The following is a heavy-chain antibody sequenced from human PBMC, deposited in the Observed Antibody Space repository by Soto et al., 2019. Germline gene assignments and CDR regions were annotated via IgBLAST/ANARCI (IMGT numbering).Heavy chain of an antibody. CDR1: GYTLTELS. J-gene: IGHJ4*02. CDR2: FDPEDGET. D-gene: IGHD2-2*01. CDR3: ETASSPPPGDLLFDH. V-gene: IGHV1-24*01. Sequence: ASVKVSCKVSGYTLTELSMHWVRQAPGKGLEWMGGFDPEDGETIYAQKFQGRVTMTEDTSTDTAYMELSSLRSEDTAVYYCETASSPPPGDLLFDHWGQGTLVTVS.